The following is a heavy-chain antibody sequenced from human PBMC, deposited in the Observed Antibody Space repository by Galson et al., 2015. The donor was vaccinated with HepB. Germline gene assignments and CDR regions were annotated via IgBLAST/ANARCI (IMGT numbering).Heavy chain of an antibody. D-gene: IGHD1-26*01. CDR3: ARRIVGATEMGEGDTAFDI. CDR2: IIPIFGTS. CDR1: GGTFSSYA. Sequence: SVKVSCKASGGTFSSYAISWVRQAPGQGLEWMGGIIPIFGTSNYAQKFQGRVTITADKSTSTAYMELSSLRSEDTAVYYCARRIVGATEMGEGDTAFDIWGQGTMVPVSS. V-gene: IGHV1-69*06. J-gene: IGHJ3*02.